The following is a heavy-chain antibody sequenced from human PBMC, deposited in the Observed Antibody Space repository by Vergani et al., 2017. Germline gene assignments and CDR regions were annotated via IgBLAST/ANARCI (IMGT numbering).Heavy chain of an antibody. CDR1: GFTFSSHA. CDR2: IKNTGAST. V-gene: IGHV3-23*01. J-gene: IGHJ4*02. Sequence: EVQLLQSEGAVVQPGGSLRLSCVASGFTFSSHAMSWVRQGHGQGLEWVSSIKNTGASTHSADSVKGRFTISRDNSKNTLYLQMNSLGVEDTAVYYCGGGSDNYNWGQGTLVTVSS. CDR3: GGGSDNYN. D-gene: IGHD5-24*01.